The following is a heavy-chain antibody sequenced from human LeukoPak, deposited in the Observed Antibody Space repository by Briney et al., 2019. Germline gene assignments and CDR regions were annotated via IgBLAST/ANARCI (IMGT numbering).Heavy chain of an antibody. V-gene: IGHV3-23*01. Sequence: GSLRLSCAASGFTFSSYAMSWVRQAPGKGLEWVSAISGSGGSTYYADSVKGRFTISRDNSKNTLYLQMNSLRAEDTAVYYCAKSATYSGSYPGYFDYWGQGTLVTVSS. J-gene: IGHJ4*02. CDR1: GFTFSSYA. CDR3: AKSATYSGSYPGYFDY. CDR2: ISGSGGST. D-gene: IGHD1-26*01.